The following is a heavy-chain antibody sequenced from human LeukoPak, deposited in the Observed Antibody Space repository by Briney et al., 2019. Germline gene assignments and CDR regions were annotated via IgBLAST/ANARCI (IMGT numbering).Heavy chain of an antibody. Sequence: NPSETLSLTCTVSGDSISIYYWTWIRQPPGKGLEWIGYIYHSGSTNYNPSLKSRVTISVDTSKNQFSLKLSSVTAADTAVYYCARSPLGNAFDIWGQGTMVTVSS. CDR3: ARSPLGNAFDI. J-gene: IGHJ3*02. CDR1: GDSISIYY. V-gene: IGHV4-4*08. CDR2: IYHSGST.